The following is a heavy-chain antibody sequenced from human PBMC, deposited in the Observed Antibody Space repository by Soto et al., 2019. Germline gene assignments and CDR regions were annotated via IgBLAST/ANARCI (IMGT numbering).Heavy chain of an antibody. D-gene: IGHD4-17*01. J-gene: IGHJ6*02. CDR2: FDPEDGET. CDR3: ATRDGGYTTPYYYYGMDV. Sequence: QVQLVQSGAEVKKPGASVKVSCKVSGYTLTELSMHWVRQAPGKGLEWMGGFDPEDGETIYAQKFQGRVTMTEDTSTDTAYMELSSLRSEDTAVYYCATRDGGYTTPYYYYGMDVWGQGTTVTGYS. V-gene: IGHV1-24*01. CDR1: GYTLTELS.